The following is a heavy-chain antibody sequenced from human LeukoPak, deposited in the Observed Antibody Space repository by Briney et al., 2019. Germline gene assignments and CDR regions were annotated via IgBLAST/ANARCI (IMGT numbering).Heavy chain of an antibody. CDR1: GYTFTSYG. CDR2: ISAYNGNT. V-gene: IGHV1-18*01. Sequence: GASVKVSCKASGYTFTSYGISWVRQAPGQGLEWMGWISAYNGNTNYEQKLQGRVTITADKSTSTAYMELSSLRSEDTAVYYCASGVGATIGYFDYWGQGTLVTVSS. CDR3: ASGVGATIGYFDY. D-gene: IGHD1-26*01. J-gene: IGHJ4*02.